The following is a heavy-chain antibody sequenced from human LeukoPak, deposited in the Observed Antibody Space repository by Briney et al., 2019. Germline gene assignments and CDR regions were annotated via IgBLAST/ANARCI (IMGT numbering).Heavy chain of an antibody. CDR1: GGSISSYY. CDR3: AGSGSGSYYSPWYFDL. CDR2: IYYSGST. D-gene: IGHD3-10*01. Sequence: KPSETLSLTCTVSGGSISSYYWSWIRQPPGKGLEWIGYIYYSGSTNYNPSLKSRVTISGDTSKNQFSLRLSSETAADTAVYFCAGSGSGSYYSPWYFDLWGRGTLVTVSS. V-gene: IGHV4-59*01. J-gene: IGHJ2*01.